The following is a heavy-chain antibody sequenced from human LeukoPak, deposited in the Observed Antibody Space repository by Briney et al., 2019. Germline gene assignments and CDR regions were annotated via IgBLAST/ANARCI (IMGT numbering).Heavy chain of an antibody. CDR1: GYTLTELS. CDR3: ATVPRHSGWGYNWFDP. D-gene: IGHD6-19*01. V-gene: IGHV1-24*01. CDR2: FDPEDGET. J-gene: IGHJ5*02. Sequence: EASVKVSCKVSGYTLTELSMHWVRQAPGKGLEWMGGFDPEDGETIYAQKFQGRVTMTEDTSTDTAYMELSSLRSEDTAVYYCATVPRHSGWGYNWFDPWGQGTLVTVSS.